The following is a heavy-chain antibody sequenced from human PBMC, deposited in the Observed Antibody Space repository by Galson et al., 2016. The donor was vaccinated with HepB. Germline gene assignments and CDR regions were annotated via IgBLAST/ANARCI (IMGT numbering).Heavy chain of an antibody. CDR3: SRDYFGS. Sequence: SLRLSCAASGFTVSSKYMNWVRQAPGKGLEWVSVLYSVGSTYYADSVKGRFTISRDNSRNTLYLQMNSLRPEDTAVYYCSRDYFGSWGQGTLVTVSS. J-gene: IGHJ4*02. CDR2: LYSVGST. V-gene: IGHV3-66*02. D-gene: IGHD3-10*01. CDR1: GFTVSSKY.